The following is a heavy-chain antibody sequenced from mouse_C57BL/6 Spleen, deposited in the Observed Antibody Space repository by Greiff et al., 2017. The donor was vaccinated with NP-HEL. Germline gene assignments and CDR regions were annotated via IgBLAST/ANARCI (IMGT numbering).Heavy chain of an antibody. J-gene: IGHJ2*01. Sequence: EVNVVESGGGLVKPGGSLKLSCAASGFTFSDYGMHWVRQAPEKGLEWVAYISSGSSTIYYADTVKGRFTISRDNAKNTLFLQMTSLRSEDTAMYYCARSVVGDFDYWGQGTTLTVSS. CDR1: GFTFSDYG. D-gene: IGHD1-1*01. V-gene: IGHV5-17*01. CDR2: ISSGSSTI. CDR3: ARSVVGDFDY.